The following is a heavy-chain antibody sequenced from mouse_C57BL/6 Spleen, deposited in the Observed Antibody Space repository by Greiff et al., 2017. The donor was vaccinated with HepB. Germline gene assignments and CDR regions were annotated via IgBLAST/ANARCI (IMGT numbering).Heavy chain of an antibody. V-gene: IGHV1-54*01. CDR1: GYAFTNYL. CDR3: ARKSGSSYDY. D-gene: IGHD1-1*01. Sequence: QVQLQQSGAELVRPGTSVKVSCKASGYAFTNYLIEWVKQRPGQGLEWIGVINPGSGGTNYNEKFKGKATLTVDTSSSTAYMELHSLTSEDSAVYFCARKSGSSYDYWGQGTTLTVSS. CDR2: INPGSGGT. J-gene: IGHJ2*01.